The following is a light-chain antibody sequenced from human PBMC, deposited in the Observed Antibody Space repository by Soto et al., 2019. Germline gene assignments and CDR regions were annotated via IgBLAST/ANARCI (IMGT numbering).Light chain of an antibody. CDR3: HQCAHSPLT. J-gene: IGKJ1*01. Sequence: IVLTQSPATLSLSPGERATLSCRASHSVPKDSIAWYQQKPGQPPRLILEDAVNRANGVPDRFIGSGSGKYVSLSISRLEHEDFAVYYCHQCAHSPLTFGQGTKVEIK. CDR2: DAV. V-gene: IGKV3-20*01. CDR1: HSVPKDS.